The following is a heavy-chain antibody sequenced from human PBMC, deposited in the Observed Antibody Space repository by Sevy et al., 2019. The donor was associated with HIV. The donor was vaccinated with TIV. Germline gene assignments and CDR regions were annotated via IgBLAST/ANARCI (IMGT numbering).Heavy chain of an antibody. Sequence: GGSLRLSCAASGFTFSNAWMSWVRQAPGKGLEWVGRIKSKTDGGTTDYAAPVKGRFTISRDDSKNTLCLQMNSLKTEDTAVYYCTTDQSIMITFGGVIVNAFDIWGQGTMVTVSS. D-gene: IGHD3-16*02. V-gene: IGHV3-15*01. CDR2: IKSKTDGGTT. CDR3: TTDQSIMITFGGVIVNAFDI. CDR1: GFTFSNAW. J-gene: IGHJ3*02.